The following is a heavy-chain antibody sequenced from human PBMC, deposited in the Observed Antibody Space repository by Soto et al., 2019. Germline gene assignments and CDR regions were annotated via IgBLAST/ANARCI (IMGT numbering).Heavy chain of an antibody. J-gene: IGHJ6*02. Sequence: GGSLRLSCAASGFTFSSYSMNWVRQAPGKGLEWVSSISSSSSYIYYADSVKGRFTISSDNSKHTLYLQMNSLRAEDTAVYYCAEGDIIVVVPAIDGMDLWGQGPTVT. CDR2: ISSSSSYI. V-gene: IGHV3-21*01. CDR3: AEGDIIVVVPAIDGMDL. CDR1: GFTFSSYS. D-gene: IGHD2-2*01.